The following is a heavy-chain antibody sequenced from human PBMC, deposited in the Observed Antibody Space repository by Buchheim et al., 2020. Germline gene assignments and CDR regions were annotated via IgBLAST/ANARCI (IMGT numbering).Heavy chain of an antibody. Sequence: QLQLQESGPGLVKPSETLSLTCTVSVGSISSSSYYWGWIRQPPGKGLEWIGSIYYSGSTSYNPSLKSRVTISVDTSKNQLSLKLSSVTAADTAVYYRARDGYYDFWAAFDYWGQGTL. CDR1: VGSISSSSYY. J-gene: IGHJ4*02. D-gene: IGHD3-3*01. CDR3: ARDGYYDFWAAFDY. V-gene: IGHV4-39*07. CDR2: IYYSGST.